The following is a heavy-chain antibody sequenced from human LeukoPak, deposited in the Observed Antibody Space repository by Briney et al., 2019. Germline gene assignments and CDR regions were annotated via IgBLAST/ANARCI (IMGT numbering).Heavy chain of an antibody. Sequence: GASVKVSCRASGYTFTSYDINWVRQATGQGLEWMGWMNPNSGNTGYAQKFQGRVTMTRNTSISTAYMELSSLRSGDTAVYYCARMYSSSRTQYAFDIWGQGTMVTVSS. D-gene: IGHD6-13*01. CDR3: ARMYSSSRTQYAFDI. CDR1: GYTFTSYD. V-gene: IGHV1-8*01. CDR2: MNPNSGNT. J-gene: IGHJ3*02.